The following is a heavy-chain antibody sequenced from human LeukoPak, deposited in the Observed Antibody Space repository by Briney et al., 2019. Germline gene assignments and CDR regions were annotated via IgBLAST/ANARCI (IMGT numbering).Heavy chain of an antibody. V-gene: IGHV4-38-2*01. J-gene: IGHJ3*02. D-gene: IGHD2-2*01. CDR1: GYSISSGYY. CDR3: ALVPAAILDAFDI. CDR2: IYHSGST. Sequence: PSETLSLTCAVSGYSISSGYYWGWIRQPPGEGLEWIGSIYHSGSTYYNPSLKSRVTISVDTSKNQFSLKLSSVTAADTAVYYCALVPAAILDAFDIWGQGTMVTVSS.